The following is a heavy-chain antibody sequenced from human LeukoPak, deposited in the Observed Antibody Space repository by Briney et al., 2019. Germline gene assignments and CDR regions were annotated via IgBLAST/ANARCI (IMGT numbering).Heavy chain of an antibody. J-gene: IGHJ4*02. CDR3: ARRDISSGWSFDY. CDR2: IHTSGST. D-gene: IGHD6-19*01. V-gene: IGHV4-4*07. Sequence: SETLSLTCTVSGGSISNYRWSWIRQPAGKGLGWIGQIHTSGSTNYNPPLKSRVTMSIDTTEDQVSLTIRSVTAADTAFYYCARRDISSGWSFDYWGQGTLVTVSS. CDR1: GGSISNYR.